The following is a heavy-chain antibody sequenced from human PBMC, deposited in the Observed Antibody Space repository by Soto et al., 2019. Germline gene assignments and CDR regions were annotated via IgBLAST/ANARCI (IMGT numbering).Heavy chain of an antibody. J-gene: IGHJ1*01. D-gene: IGHD3-22*01. CDR2: ISYDGSNK. V-gene: IGHV3-30-3*01. CDR1: GFTFSSYA. CDR3: AREGGFTMIVVEQGYFQH. Sequence: GGSLRLSCAASGFTFSSYAMHWVRQAPGKGLEWVAVISYDGSNKYYADSVKGRFTISRDNSKNTLYLQMNSLRAEDTAVYYCAREGGFTMIVVEQGYFQHCGQGTLV.